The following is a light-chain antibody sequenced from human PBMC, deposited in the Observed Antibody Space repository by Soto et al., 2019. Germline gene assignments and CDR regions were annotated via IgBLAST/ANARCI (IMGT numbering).Light chain of an antibody. CDR3: QSYDSRLSAYV. J-gene: IGLJ1*01. Sequence: QSVLTQPPSVSGAPGQRVTISCTGSNSNIGAGYDVHWYLQLPGTAPKLLVYSNNNRPSGVPDRFSGSKSGTSASLAITGRQAEDEADFYCQSYDSRLSAYVFGTGTKVTVL. CDR1: NSNIGAGYD. V-gene: IGLV1-40*01. CDR2: SNN.